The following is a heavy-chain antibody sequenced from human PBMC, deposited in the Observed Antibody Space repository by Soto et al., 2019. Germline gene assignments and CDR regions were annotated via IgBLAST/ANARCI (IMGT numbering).Heavy chain of an antibody. CDR1: GGSISSGGYY. CDR3: ARDYSSYGPFDY. J-gene: IGHJ4*02. CDR2: ISSSSSTI. V-gene: IGHV3-11*04. D-gene: IGHD5-18*01. Sequence: LSLTCTVSGGSISSGGYYWTWIRQHPGKGLEWVSYISSSSSTIYYADSVKGRFTISRDNAKNSLYLQMNSLRAEDTAVYYCARDYSSYGPFDYWGQGTLVTVSS.